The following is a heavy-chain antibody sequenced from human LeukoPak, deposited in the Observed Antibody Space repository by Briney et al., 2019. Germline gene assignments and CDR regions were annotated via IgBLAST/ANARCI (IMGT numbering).Heavy chain of an antibody. Sequence: GGSLRLSCAASGFAFSSYGMHWVRQAPGKGLEWVAVISYDGSNKYYADSVKGRFTISRDNSKNTLYLQMNSLRAEDTAVYYCAKARGFEGWFDPWGQGTLVTVSS. CDR1: GFAFSSYG. CDR3: AKARGFEGWFDP. CDR2: ISYDGSNK. J-gene: IGHJ5*02. V-gene: IGHV3-30*18. D-gene: IGHD3-10*01.